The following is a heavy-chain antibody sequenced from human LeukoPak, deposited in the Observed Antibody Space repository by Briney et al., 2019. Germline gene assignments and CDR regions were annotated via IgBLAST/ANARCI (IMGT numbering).Heavy chain of an antibody. J-gene: IGHJ5*02. CDR1: GFSFTGYW. V-gene: IGHV5-51*01. CDR2: IYPGDSDT. D-gene: IGHD2-15*01. Sequence: GESLKISCKGPGFSFTGYWIGWVRQMPGKGLEWVGIIYPGDSDTRYSPSFQGQVTMSADKSTSTAYLQWSSLKASDTAIYYCARQVPGCSGGSCYSGWFDPWGQGTLVTVSS. CDR3: ARQVPGCSGGSCYSGWFDP.